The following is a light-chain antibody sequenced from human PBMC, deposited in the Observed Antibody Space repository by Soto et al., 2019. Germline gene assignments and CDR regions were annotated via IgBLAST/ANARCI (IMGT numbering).Light chain of an antibody. J-gene: IGLJ3*02. CDR3: ATWDDSLNGGV. CDR1: SSNIGSNT. V-gene: IGLV1-44*01. Sequence: QPVLTQPPSASGTPGQRVTISCSGSSSNIGSNTVNWYQQLPGTAPKLLIHTNNQRPSGVPDRFSGSKSGTSASLAIGGLQSDDEADYYCATWDDSLNGGVFGGGTKLTVL. CDR2: TNN.